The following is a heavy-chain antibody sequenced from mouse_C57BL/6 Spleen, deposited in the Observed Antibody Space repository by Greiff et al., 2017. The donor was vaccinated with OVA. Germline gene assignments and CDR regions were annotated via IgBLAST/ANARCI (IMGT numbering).Heavy chain of an antibody. Sequence: QVQLKQPGAELVRPGSSVKLSCKASGYTFTSYWMHWVKQRPIQGLEWIGNIDPSDSETHYNQKFKDKATLTVDKSSSTAYMQLSSLTSEDSAVYYCARGYGYAMDYWGQGTSVTVSS. CDR2: IDPSDSET. CDR1: GYTFTSYW. D-gene: IGHD2-2*01. V-gene: IGHV1-52*01. CDR3: ARGYGYAMDY. J-gene: IGHJ4*01.